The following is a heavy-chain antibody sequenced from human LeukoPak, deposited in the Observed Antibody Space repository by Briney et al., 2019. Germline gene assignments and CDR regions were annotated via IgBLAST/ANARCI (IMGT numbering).Heavy chain of an antibody. J-gene: IGHJ4*02. CDR2: IYSGGST. CDR1: GFTVSSNY. V-gene: IGHV3-53*01. D-gene: IGHD3-22*01. Sequence: GSLRLSCAASGFTVSSNYMSWVRQAPGKGLEWVSVIYSGGSTYYADSVKGRFTISRGNSKDTLYLQMNSLRAEDTAVYYCARSDSSGYETLDYWGQGTLVTVSS. CDR3: ARSDSSGYETLDY.